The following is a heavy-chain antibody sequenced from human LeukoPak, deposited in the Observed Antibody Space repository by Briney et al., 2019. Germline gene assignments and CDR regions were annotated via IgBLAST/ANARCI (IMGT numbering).Heavy chain of an antibody. CDR1: GFTFSSYG. J-gene: IGHJ4*02. Sequence: GRSLRLSCAASGFTFSSYGMHWVRQAPGKGLEWVAVIWYDGSNKYYADSVKGRFTISRDNSKNTLYLQMNGLRAEDTAVYYCARREDIVVVPAAMGGGFDYWGQGTLVTVSS. V-gene: IGHV3-33*01. D-gene: IGHD2-2*01. CDR3: ARREDIVVVPAAMGGGFDY. CDR2: IWYDGSNK.